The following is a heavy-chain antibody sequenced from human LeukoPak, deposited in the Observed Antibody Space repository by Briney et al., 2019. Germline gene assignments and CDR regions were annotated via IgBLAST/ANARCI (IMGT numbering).Heavy chain of an antibody. CDR3: TRDRVAGSRTFDY. D-gene: IGHD6-19*01. V-gene: IGHV3-30*04. CDR2: ISHDGSNE. Sequence: WVRQAPAKGLEWVAVISHDGSNEDYADSVKGRFTISRDNSRNTLYLQMNSLRPEDTAVYYCTRDRVAGSRTFDYWGQGTLVAVSS. J-gene: IGHJ4*02.